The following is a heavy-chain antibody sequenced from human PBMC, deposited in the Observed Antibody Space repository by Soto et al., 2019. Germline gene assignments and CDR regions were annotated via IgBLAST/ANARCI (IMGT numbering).Heavy chain of an antibody. CDR2: IHYRGTT. D-gene: IGHD2-15*01. CDR1: GGAISGSY. V-gene: IGHV4-59*01. J-gene: IGHJ4*02. CDR3: TKYRRTDAEGYSFDY. Sequence: SETLSLTCTVSGGAISGSYWRWVRQTPWKVLERVGYIHYRGTTNSNPSLKSRVTMSVDSAKNQFSLQLSSVTAADTAVYFCTKYRRTDAEGYSFDYWGQGALVTVSS.